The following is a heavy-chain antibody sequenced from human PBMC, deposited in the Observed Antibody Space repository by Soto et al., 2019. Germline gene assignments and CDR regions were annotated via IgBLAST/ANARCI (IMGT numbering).Heavy chain of an antibody. J-gene: IGHJ4*02. D-gene: IGHD7-27*01. Sequence: GGSLRLSCAASGFTFSAYAMGWVRQPPWKGLEWVSSIGVSDGSRYYADSVKCLSSISRDNPGNTVYLQITGLRAEDTAVYYCVKDTPAWRQVWGYDYWGQGVQVTVS. CDR2: IGVSDGSR. CDR1: GFTFSAYA. V-gene: IGHV3-23*01. CDR3: VKDTPAWRQVWGYDY.